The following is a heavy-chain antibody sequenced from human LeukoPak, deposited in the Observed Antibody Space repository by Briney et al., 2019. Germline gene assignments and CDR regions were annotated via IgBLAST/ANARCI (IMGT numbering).Heavy chain of an antibody. V-gene: IGHV3-7*04. J-gene: IGHJ3*02. D-gene: IGHD5-24*01. CDR2: IKQDGSEK. CDR3: ARLVGMVTTYDI. CDR1: GFTFRRHW. Sequence: GGSLRLSCAASGFTFRRHWMSWVRQAPGKGLQWVASIKQDGSEKLYLDSVRGRFTISRDNAENSLYLQMNSLRDEDTAVYYCARLVGMVTTYDIWGQGTMVTVSS.